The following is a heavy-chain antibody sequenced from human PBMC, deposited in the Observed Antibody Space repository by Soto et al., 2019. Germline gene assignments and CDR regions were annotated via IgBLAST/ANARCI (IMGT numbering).Heavy chain of an antibody. D-gene: IGHD5-18*01. Sequence: HLQLQESGPGLVKPSETLSLTCTVSGGSISSSSYYWGWIRQPPGKGLEWIGSIYYSGSTYYNPSLKSRVTKAVDTSKNQFSLKLSSMTAADTAVYYCARQGIQLWLVRKGAFDIWGQGTMVTVSS. CDR1: GGSISSSSYY. J-gene: IGHJ3*02. CDR2: IYYSGST. V-gene: IGHV4-39*01. CDR3: ARQGIQLWLVRKGAFDI.